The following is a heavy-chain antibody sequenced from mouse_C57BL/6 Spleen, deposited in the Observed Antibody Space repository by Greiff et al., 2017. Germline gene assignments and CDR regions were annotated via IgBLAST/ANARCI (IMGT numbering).Heavy chain of an antibody. V-gene: IGHV5-4*03. CDR3: ARSNYDDWYFDV. D-gene: IGHD2-3*01. Sequence: EVKLMESGGGLVKPGGSLKLSCAASGFTFSSYAMSWVRQTPEKRLEWVATISDGGSYTYYPDNVKGRFTISRDNAKNNLYLQMSHLKSEDTAMYYCARSNYDDWYFDVWGTGTTVTVSS. CDR1: GFTFSSYA. J-gene: IGHJ1*03. CDR2: ISDGGSYT.